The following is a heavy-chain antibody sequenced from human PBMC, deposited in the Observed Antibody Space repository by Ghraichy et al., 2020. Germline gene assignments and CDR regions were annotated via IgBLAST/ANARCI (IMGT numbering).Heavy chain of an antibody. CDR3: VKVGTYYYDSSGYFDY. V-gene: IGHV3-64D*06. CDR1: GFTFSSYA. J-gene: IGHJ4*02. CDR2: ISSNGGST. Sequence: GGSLRLSCSASGFTFSSYAMNWVRQAPGKGLEYVSAISSNGGSTYYADSVKGRFTISRDNSKNTLYLQMSSLRADDTAVYYCVKVGTYYYDSSGYFDYWGQGTLVTVSS. D-gene: IGHD3-22*01.